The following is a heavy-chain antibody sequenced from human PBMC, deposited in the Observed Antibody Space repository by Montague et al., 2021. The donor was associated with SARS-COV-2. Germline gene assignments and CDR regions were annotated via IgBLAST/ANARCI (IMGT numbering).Heavy chain of an antibody. V-gene: IGHV4-31*03. CDR1: GGSISSGGYY. Sequence: TLSLTCTVSGGSISSGGYYWSWIRQHPGKGLEWIGYIYYSGSTYYNPSLKSRVTISVDTSKNQFSLKLSSVTAADTAVYYCARINSRTIFGVVSAFDIWGQGTMVTVSS. J-gene: IGHJ3*02. CDR3: ARINSRTIFGVVSAFDI. D-gene: IGHD3-3*01. CDR2: IYYSGST.